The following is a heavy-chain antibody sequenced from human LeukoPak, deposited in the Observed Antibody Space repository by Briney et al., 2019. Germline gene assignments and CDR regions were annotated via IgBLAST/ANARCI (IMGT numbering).Heavy chain of an antibody. CDR3: ARQLPTAAADTRGYFDY. CDR1: GGSISIISSSTYY. D-gene: IGHD6-25*01. Sequence: SEPLSLTCTVSGGSISIISSSTYYWGGIRQAPGKGLEWIGSLYYGENSHYNPSLKSRATLSVDTSNNQFSLKLTSVTAADAAVYFCARQLPTAAADTRGYFDYWGQGTVVTVSS. J-gene: IGHJ4*02. CDR2: LYYGENS. V-gene: IGHV4-39*01.